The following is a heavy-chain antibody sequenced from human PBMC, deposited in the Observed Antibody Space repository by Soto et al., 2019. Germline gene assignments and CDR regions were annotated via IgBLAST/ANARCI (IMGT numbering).Heavy chain of an antibody. Sequence: QVQLVQSGAEVKKPGSSVKVSCKASGGTFSSYAISWVRQAPGQGLEWMGGIIPIFGTANYAQKFQGRVTITXXDXTXXAYMELRGLRCEDTAVYYCARDFPDNGNWPNWFDPWGQGTLVTVSS. CDR1: GGTFSSYA. D-gene: IGHD1-7*01. CDR2: IIPIFGTA. CDR3: ARDFPDNGNWPNWFDP. J-gene: IGHJ5*02. V-gene: IGHV1-69*05.